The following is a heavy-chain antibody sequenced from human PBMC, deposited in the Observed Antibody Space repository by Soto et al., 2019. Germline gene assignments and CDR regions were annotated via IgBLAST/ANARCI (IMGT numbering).Heavy chain of an antibody. CDR2: ISYSVGT. V-gene: IGHV4-61*01. CDR1: GVSVSRGSYD. D-gene: IGHD6-19*01. CDR3: ARHGPLSLGQLGSIAVAGTYYYYGMDV. Sequence: SKILYLTCAVAGVSVSRGSYDWNWIRQPPGKGLEWIGHISYSVGTNYNPSLRRRVTISLDRSKNQFSLRLNSVTAADTAMYYCARHGPLSLGQLGSIAVAGTYYYYGMDVWGQGTTVTASS. J-gene: IGHJ6*02.